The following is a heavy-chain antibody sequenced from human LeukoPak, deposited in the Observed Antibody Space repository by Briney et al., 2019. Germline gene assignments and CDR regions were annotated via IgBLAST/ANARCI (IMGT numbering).Heavy chain of an antibody. V-gene: IGHV3-21*01. J-gene: IGHJ5*02. CDR1: GFTFSSYS. D-gene: IGHD4-11*01. Sequence: GGSLRLSCAASGFTFSSYSMNWVRQAPGKGLEWVSSISSSSSYIYYADSVKGRFTISRDNAKNTLYLQMNSLRAEDTAVYYCARDNSPGWLDPWGQGTLVTVSS. CDR2: ISSSSSYI. CDR3: ARDNSPGWLDP.